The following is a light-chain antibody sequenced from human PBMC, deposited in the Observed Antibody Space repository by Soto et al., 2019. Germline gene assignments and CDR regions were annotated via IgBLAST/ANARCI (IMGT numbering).Light chain of an antibody. Sequence: EIVLTQSPGTLSLSPGERATLSCRASQSVSSSYLAWYQQKPGQAPRLLIYGTSSRATAIPDRFSGSGSGTVFTLTIGRLEPEDFAVYYCQQYGSSSWTFGQGTKVDIK. J-gene: IGKJ1*01. V-gene: IGKV3-20*01. CDR3: QQYGSSSWT. CDR2: GTS. CDR1: QSVSSSY.